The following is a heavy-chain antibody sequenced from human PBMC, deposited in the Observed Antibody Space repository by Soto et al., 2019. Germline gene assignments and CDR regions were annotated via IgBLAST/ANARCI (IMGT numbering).Heavy chain of an antibody. CDR2: ISSNGGST. J-gene: IGHJ3*02. Sequence: GGSLRLSCSASGFTFSSYAMHWVRQAPGKGLEYVSAISSNGGSTYYADSVKGRFTISRDNSKNTLYLQVSSLRAEDTAVYYCVKVWSAVGATRGFDAFDIWGQGTMVTVSS. V-gene: IGHV3-64D*06. CDR3: VKVWSAVGATRGFDAFDI. D-gene: IGHD1-26*01. CDR1: GFTFSSYA.